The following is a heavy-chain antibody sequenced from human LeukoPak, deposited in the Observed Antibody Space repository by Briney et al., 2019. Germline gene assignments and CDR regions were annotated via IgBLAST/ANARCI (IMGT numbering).Heavy chain of an antibody. D-gene: IGHD2/OR15-2a*01. CDR3: AKGPLSHFDY. CDR1: GFTFSSYG. V-gene: IGHV3-30*18. J-gene: IGHJ4*02. Sequence: GSLRLSCAASGFTFSSYGMHWVRQAPGKGLEWVAVISYDGSNKYYADSVKGRFTISRDNSKNTLYLQMNSLRAEDTAVYYCAKGPLSHFDYWGQGTLVTVSS. CDR2: ISYDGSNK.